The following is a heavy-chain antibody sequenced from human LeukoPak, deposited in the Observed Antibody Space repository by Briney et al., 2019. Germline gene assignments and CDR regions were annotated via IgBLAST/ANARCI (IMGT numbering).Heavy chain of an antibody. CDR2: IYNSGST. V-gene: IGHV4-59*01. J-gene: IGHJ4*02. CDR3: ARGVYDFWSGYYAQGYYFDY. CDR1: GDSFSYFY. Sequence: SETLSLTCTVSGDSFSYFYWSWIRQPPGKGLEWIGYIYNSGSTNYNPSLKSRVTISVDTSKNQFSLKLSSVTAADTAVYYCARGVYDFWSGYYAQGYYFDYWGQGTLVTVSS. D-gene: IGHD3-3*01.